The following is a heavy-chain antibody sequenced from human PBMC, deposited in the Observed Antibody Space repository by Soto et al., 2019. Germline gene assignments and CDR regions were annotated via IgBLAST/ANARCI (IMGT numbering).Heavy chain of an antibody. J-gene: IGHJ4*02. V-gene: IGHV3-9*01. Sequence: EVHLVESGGGLVQPGRSLRLSCAASGFSFRNYGMHWVRRVPGKGLEWVSGISWHSGTICYADSVRGRFTISRDNAKNSLYLQMNSLRPEDTALYYCVKEKLYSNYEYYFDSWGQGTLVTVSS. CDR1: GFSFRNYG. CDR3: VKEKLYSNYEYYFDS. D-gene: IGHD4-4*01. CDR2: ISWHSGTI.